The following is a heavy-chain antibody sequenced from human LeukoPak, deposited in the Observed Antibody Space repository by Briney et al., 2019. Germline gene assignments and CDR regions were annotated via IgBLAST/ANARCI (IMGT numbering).Heavy chain of an antibody. CDR1: GFTFSSYG. Sequence: GGSLRLSCAASGFTFSSYGMSWVRQAPGKGLEWVSAISGSGGSTYYADSVKGRFTISRDNSKNTLYLQMNSLRAEDTAVYYCARERRGMTTVVTPKYNYYMDVWGTGTTVTVSS. CDR3: ARERRGMTTVVTPKYNYYMDV. D-gene: IGHD4-23*01. CDR2: ISGSGGST. J-gene: IGHJ6*03. V-gene: IGHV3-23*01.